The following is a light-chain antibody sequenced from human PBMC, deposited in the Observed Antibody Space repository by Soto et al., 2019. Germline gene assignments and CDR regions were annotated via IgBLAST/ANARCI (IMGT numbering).Light chain of an antibody. J-gene: IGLJ1*01. CDR2: AVT. Sequence: LTQPASVSGSPGQSITISCTGTSSDVGGYNYVSWYQQHPGKAPKLMIYAVTDRPSGVSSRFSGSKSGNTASLTISGLQAEDEADYYCSSYTSSSTLFGTGTKVTIL. V-gene: IGLV2-14*01. CDR1: SSDVGGYNY. CDR3: SSYTSSSTL.